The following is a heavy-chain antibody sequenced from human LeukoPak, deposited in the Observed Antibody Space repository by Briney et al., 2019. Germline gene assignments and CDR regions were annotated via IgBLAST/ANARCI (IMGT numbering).Heavy chain of an antibody. J-gene: IGHJ4*02. V-gene: IGHV4-59*08. D-gene: IGHD2/OR15-2a*01. CDR2: IYYSGST. Sequence: ASETLSLTCTVSGGSISGYYWSWVRQPPGKGLEWIGYIYYSGSTNYNPSLKSRVTISLDASKNQFSLKLSSVTAADTAVYYCAGHHPRNTVDFWGQGTLVTVSS. CDR1: GGSISGYY. CDR3: AGHHPRNTVDF.